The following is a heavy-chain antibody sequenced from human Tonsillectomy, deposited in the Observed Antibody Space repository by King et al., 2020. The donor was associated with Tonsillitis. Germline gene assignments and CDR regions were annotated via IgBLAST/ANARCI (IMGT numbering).Heavy chain of an antibody. CDR2: INSAGHT. D-gene: IGHD3-22*01. V-gene: IGHV3-23*04. CDR3: AKDNVYYDSSGFDS. CDR1: GFNFNKFV. J-gene: IGHJ4*02. Sequence: VQLVESGGGLVQPGGSLRLSSAASGFNFNKFVMSWVRQAPGKGLEWVSSINSAGHTFYADSVKGRLTISRDNSKNTLHLQMDSLRAEDTAVYYCAKDNVYYDSSGFDSWGQGTLVTVSS.